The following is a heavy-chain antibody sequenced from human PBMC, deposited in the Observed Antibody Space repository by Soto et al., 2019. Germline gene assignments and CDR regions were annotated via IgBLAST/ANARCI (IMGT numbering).Heavy chain of an antibody. V-gene: IGHV1-2*04. D-gene: IGHD6-13*01. J-gene: IGHJ3*02. CDR1: GYTFTGYY. CDR3: ARDDTSSSSTWNNNHDAFDI. Sequence: ASVKVSCKASGYTFTGYYMHWVRQAPGQGLEWMGWINPNSGGTNYAQKFQGWVTMTRDTSISTAYMELSRRTSDDTAVYYCARDDTSSSSTWNNNHDAFDIWGQGTMVTVSS. CDR2: INPNSGGT.